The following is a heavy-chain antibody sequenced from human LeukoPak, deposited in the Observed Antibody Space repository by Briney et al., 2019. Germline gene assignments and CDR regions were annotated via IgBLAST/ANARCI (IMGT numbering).Heavy chain of an antibody. CDR3: ARGGQWLVMADY. J-gene: IGHJ4*02. CDR2: IYYSGST. V-gene: IGHV4-39*07. Sequence: SETLSLTCTVSGGSISSSSYYWGWIRQPPGKGLEWIGSIYYSGSTYYNPSLKSRVTISADTSKNQFSLKLSSVTAADTAVYYSARGGQWLVMADYWGQGTLVTVSS. D-gene: IGHD6-19*01. CDR1: GGSISSSSYY.